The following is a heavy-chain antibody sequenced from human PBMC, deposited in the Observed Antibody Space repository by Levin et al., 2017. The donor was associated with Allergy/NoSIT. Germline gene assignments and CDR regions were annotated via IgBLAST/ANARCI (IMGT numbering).Heavy chain of an antibody. J-gene: IGHJ5*02. CDR2: INHSGST. CDR1: GGSFSGYY. D-gene: IGHD2-2*01. Sequence: SQTLSLTCAVYGGSFSGYYWSWIRQPPGKGLEWIGEINHSGSTNYNPSLKSRVTISVDTSKNQFSLKLSSVTAADTAVYYCARAPYCSSTSCYLGMYWFDPWGQGTLVTVSS. V-gene: IGHV4-34*01. CDR3: ARAPYCSSTSCYLGMYWFDP.